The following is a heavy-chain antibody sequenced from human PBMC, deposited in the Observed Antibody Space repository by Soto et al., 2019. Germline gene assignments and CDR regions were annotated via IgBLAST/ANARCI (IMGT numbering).Heavy chain of an antibody. Sequence: EVQLVESGGGLVQPGGSLRLSCAASGFTFSDHYMDWVRQAPGKGLEWVGRTGNKENSYTTEYAASVKGRFTISRDDSKNSLYLQMSSLKTEDTAVYYCAVEMTPRFALSDYWGQGTLVTVSS. J-gene: IGHJ4*02. V-gene: IGHV3-72*01. D-gene: IGHD2-21*02. CDR2: TGNKENSYTT. CDR3: AVEMTPRFALSDY. CDR1: GFTFSDHY.